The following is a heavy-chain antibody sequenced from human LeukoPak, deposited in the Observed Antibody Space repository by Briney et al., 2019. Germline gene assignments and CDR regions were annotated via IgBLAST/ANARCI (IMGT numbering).Heavy chain of an antibody. J-gene: IGHJ4*02. Sequence: SETLSLTCAVYGGSFSGYYWSWIRKPPGKGLELIGEINHSGSTNYNPSLKSRVTISVDTSKNHVYLKLSSVTAADTAVYYCARTSSNIGSYYFDYWGQGTLVTVSS. CDR3: ARTSSNIGSYYFDY. D-gene: IGHD1-26*01. V-gene: IGHV4-34*01. CDR2: INHSGST. CDR1: GGSFSGYY.